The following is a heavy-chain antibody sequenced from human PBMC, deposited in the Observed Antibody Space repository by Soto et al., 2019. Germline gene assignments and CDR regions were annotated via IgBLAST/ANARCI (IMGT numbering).Heavy chain of an antibody. J-gene: IGHJ3*02. D-gene: IGHD3-3*01. V-gene: IGHV3-30*18. Sequence: GGSLRLSCAASGFTFSSYGMHWVRQAPGKGLEWVAVISYDGSNKYYADSVKGRFTISRDNSKNTLYLQMNSLKAEDTAVYYCAKSPGGYYSFDIWGQGTMVTVSS. CDR3: AKSPGGYYSFDI. CDR2: ISYDGSNK. CDR1: GFTFSSYG.